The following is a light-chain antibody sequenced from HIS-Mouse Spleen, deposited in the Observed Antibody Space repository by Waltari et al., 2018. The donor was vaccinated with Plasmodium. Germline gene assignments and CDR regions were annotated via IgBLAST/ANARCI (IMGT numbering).Light chain of an antibody. CDR3: NSRGSRGNRLGMV. V-gene: IGLV3-19*01. J-gene: IGLJ2*01. CDR1: SLRSYY. Sequence: SSELTQDPAVSVALGQTVRITCQGDSLRSYYASWYQQKPGQAPVLVIYGKNNRPSGIPYRFSVSSSGNTASLTITGAQAEDEADYYCNSRGSRGNRLGMVFGGGTKLTVL. CDR2: GKN.